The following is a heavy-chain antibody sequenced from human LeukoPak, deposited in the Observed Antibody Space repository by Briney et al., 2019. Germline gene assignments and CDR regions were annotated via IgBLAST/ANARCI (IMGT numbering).Heavy chain of an antibody. Sequence: GGSLRLSCAASGFTFSGSAMHWVRQASGKGLEWVGRIRSKANSYATAYAASVKGRFTISRDDSKNTAYLQMNSLRAEDTAVYYCARSGGLRFDYWGQGTLVTVSS. CDR1: GFTFSGSA. D-gene: IGHD1-26*01. V-gene: IGHV3-73*01. CDR2: IRSKANSYAT. J-gene: IGHJ4*02. CDR3: ARSGGLRFDY.